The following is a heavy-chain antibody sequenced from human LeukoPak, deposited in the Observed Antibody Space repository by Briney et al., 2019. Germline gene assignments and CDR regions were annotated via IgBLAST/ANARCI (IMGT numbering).Heavy chain of an antibody. D-gene: IGHD3-10*01. Sequence: SETLSLTCTVSGGSISNYYWSWIRQPPGKGLEWIGYVYYSGSTNHNPSLKSRVTISVDTSKNQFSLRLRSVTAADTAVFYCARGARGTYGELNYLDYWGQGTLVTVSS. CDR2: VYYSGST. CDR3: ARGARGTYGELNYLDY. V-gene: IGHV4-59*08. CDR1: GGSISNYY. J-gene: IGHJ4*02.